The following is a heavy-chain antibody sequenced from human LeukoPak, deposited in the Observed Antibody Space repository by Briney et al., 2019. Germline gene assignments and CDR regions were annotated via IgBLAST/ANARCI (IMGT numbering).Heavy chain of an antibody. J-gene: IGHJ4*02. CDR3: ARNSSWYFDY. CDR2: IYQSGST. V-gene: IGHV4-38-2*01. Sequence: SETLSLTCAVSGYSIRSDYYWGWIRQPPGKELEWIGSIYQSGSTHYNPSLKSRVTISIDTSKNQFSLKLSSMTAADTAVYYCARNSSWYFDYWGQGTLVTVSS. CDR1: GYSIRSDYY. D-gene: IGHD6-13*01.